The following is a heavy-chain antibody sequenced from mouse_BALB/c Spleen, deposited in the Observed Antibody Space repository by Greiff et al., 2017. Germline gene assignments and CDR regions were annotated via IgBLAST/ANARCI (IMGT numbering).Heavy chain of an antibody. D-gene: IGHD2-14*01. CDR3: ARNVVRPYYAMDY. Sequence: QVQLKESGPSLVQPSQSLSITCTVSGFSLTSYGVHWVRQSPGKGLEWLGVIWSGGSTDYNAAFISRLSISKDNSKSQVFFKMNSLQANDTAIYYCARNVVRPYYAMDYWGQGTSVTVSS. CDR2: IWSGGST. V-gene: IGHV2-2*02. CDR1: GFSLTSYG. J-gene: IGHJ4*01.